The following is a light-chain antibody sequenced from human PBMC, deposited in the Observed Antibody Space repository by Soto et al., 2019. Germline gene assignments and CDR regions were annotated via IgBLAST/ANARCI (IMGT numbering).Light chain of an antibody. Sequence: EIVLTQSPATLSLSPGERATLSCRASQSVSSYLAWYQQKPGQAPRLLIYDASNRATGIPARFSGSGSGTAFTLTISSLEPYAFADCYHQKSSNSPSFGPGTKLEIK. CDR1: QSVSSY. CDR3: QKSSNSPS. CDR2: DAS. J-gene: IGKJ2*01. V-gene: IGKV3-11*01.